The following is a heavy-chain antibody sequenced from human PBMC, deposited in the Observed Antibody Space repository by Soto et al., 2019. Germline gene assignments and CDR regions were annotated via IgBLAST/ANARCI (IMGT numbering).Heavy chain of an antibody. Sequence: GGSLRLSCAASGFTFNSYAMHWVRQAPGKGLEWVAVVSYVGGNKYYADSVKGRFTISRDNSKDTLSLQMSSLRPEDTAVYYCARGSGYSSGLANYLDYWGQGTLVTVSS. CDR2: VSYVGGNK. CDR1: GFTFNSYA. D-gene: IGHD6-19*01. J-gene: IGHJ4*02. CDR3: ARGSGYSSGLANYLDY. V-gene: IGHV3-30-3*01.